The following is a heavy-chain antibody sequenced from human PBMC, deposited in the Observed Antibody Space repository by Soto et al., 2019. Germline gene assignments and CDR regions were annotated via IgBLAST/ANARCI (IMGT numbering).Heavy chain of an antibody. Sequence: PXESLRISFTGPGQLFNNHWIGWVRQTPGKGLERMGLIFTRDSETKTSPSFQGHVSFSVDNSINTVYLQWTSLKTTDTGIYFCARGYFDSGHGYDLWGQGTLVTVYS. CDR3: ARGYFDSGHGYDL. CDR1: GQLFNNHW. CDR2: IFTRDSET. V-gene: IGHV5-51*01. D-gene: IGHD3-9*01. J-gene: IGHJ5*02.